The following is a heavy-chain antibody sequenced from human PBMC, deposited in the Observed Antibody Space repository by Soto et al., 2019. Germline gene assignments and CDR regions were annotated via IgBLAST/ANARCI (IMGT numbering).Heavy chain of an antibody. D-gene: IGHD1-1*01. CDR1: GGSFSDYY. Sequence: SETQSLTCAVYGGSFSDYYWSWIRQPPGKGLEWIGKINHSGSTNYNPSLKSRVTISVDTSKNQFSLKLSSVTAADTAVYYCARVMNWNYDYWGQGTLVTVSS. V-gene: IGHV4-34*01. J-gene: IGHJ4*02. CDR2: INHSGST. CDR3: ARVMNWNYDY.